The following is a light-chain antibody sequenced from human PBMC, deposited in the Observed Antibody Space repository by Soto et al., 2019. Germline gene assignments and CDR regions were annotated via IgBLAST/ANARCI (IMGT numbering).Light chain of an antibody. CDR3: QYHGGSPYT. V-gene: IGKV3-20*01. Sequence: EIGVTQSPGTLSLSPGEIATLSCRASQSVGHNDLSWYQQTPGQAPSPLIFRASSRAADLPDRFGGSGSGTDFTLTISRLEPEDFAVDYCQYHGGSPYTFAQGTGLEIK. J-gene: IGKJ2*01. CDR2: RAS. CDR1: QSVGHND.